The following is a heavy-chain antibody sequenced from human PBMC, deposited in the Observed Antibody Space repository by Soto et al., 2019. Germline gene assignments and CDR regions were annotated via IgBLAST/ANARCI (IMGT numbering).Heavy chain of an antibody. Sequence: QVQLVQSGAEVKKPGASVRVSCKASGYTLTSYSMHWVRQAPGQGLEWMGIINPSGDNIRYAQNFQGRVTTTRDTSTSTVYLELSSLRSEDTAIYYCARDPQGYCSGGRCYHFDYWGQGTLVTVSS. J-gene: IGHJ4*02. CDR2: INPSGDNI. CDR3: ARDPQGYCSGGRCYHFDY. V-gene: IGHV1-46*01. D-gene: IGHD2-15*01. CDR1: GYTLTSYS.